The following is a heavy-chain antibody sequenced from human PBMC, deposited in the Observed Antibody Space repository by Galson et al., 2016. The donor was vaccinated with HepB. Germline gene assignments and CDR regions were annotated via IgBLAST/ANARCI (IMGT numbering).Heavy chain of an antibody. CDR3: ASWWQTPASYFDY. Sequence: SLRLSCAASGFTFSSDWMSWVRQAPGKGLEWVANMKQDGSEKYYVDSVKGRFTISRDNAKNSLYLQMNSLRAEDTAVYYCASWWQTPASYFDYWGQGTLVTVSS. V-gene: IGHV3-7*01. J-gene: IGHJ4*02. CDR1: GFTFSSDW. CDR2: MKQDGSEK. D-gene: IGHD2-8*02.